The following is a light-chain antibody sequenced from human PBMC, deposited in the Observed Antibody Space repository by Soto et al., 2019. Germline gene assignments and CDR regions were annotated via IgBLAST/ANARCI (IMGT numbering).Light chain of an antibody. Sequence: EILLTQSPATLSLCPGERATLSCRASQSVSSYLAWYQQKPGQAPRLLIYDASNRATGIPARFSGSGSGTDFTLTISSLETEDFAVYYCQQYGSSPGTFGQGTKVDIK. CDR2: DAS. J-gene: IGKJ1*01. V-gene: IGKV3-11*01. CDR3: QQYGSSPGT. CDR1: QSVSSY.